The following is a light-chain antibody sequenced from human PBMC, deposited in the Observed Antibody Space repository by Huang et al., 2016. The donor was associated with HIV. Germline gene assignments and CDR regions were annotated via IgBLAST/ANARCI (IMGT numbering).Light chain of an antibody. Sequence: IVLTQSPASLSLSPGESATLACRASQSVSHYLAWYQHKPGQPPRLLIYGASRRATDIPARLNGTGSGTDFTLTISSLETEDSAVYYCQESDTWPRLTLGGGTKVEIK. CDR2: GAS. CDR1: QSVSHY. J-gene: IGKJ4*01. V-gene: IGKV3-11*01. CDR3: QESDTWPRLT.